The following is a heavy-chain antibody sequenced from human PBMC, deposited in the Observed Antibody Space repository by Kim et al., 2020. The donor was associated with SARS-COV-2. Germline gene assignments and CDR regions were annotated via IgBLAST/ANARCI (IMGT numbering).Heavy chain of an antibody. CDR2: INPNSGGT. CDR3: ARWRAAAFSDWYFDL. J-gene: IGHJ2*01. Sequence: ASVKVSCKASGYTFTGYYMHWVRQAPGQGLEWMGRINPNSGGTNYAQKFQGRVTMTRDTSISTAYMELSRLRSDDTAVYYCARWRAAAFSDWYFDLWGRGTLVTVSS. CDR1: GYTFTGYY. V-gene: IGHV1-2*06. D-gene: IGHD6-13*01.